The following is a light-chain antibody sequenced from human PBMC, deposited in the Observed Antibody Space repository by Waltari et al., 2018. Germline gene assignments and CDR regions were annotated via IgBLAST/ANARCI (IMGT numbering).Light chain of an antibody. CDR3: NSRDSSGNHLEV. V-gene: IGLV3-19*01. Sequence: SSELTQDPAVSVALGQTVRITCQGDSLRSYYASWYQQKPGKDPVLVIYGKNNRPSGIPDRFSGSSSGNTASLTITGAQAEDEADYYCNSRDSSGNHLEVFGGGTKLTVL. J-gene: IGLJ2*01. CDR2: GKN. CDR1: SLRSYY.